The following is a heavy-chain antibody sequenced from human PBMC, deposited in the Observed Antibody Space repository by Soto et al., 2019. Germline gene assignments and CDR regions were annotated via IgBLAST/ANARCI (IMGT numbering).Heavy chain of an antibody. V-gene: IGHV4-31*03. J-gene: IGHJ6*02. Sequence: TLSLTCTVSVGSISSGGYDWSWIRQHTGMGLDWIGYIYYSGSTYYNPSLKSRVTISVDTSKNQFSLKLSSVTAADTAVYYCARDGRTYYDFWSGYYRANGGYGMDVWGQGTTVS. CDR1: VGSISSGGYD. CDR3: ARDGRTYYDFWSGYYRANGGYGMDV. D-gene: IGHD3-3*01. CDR2: IYYSGST.